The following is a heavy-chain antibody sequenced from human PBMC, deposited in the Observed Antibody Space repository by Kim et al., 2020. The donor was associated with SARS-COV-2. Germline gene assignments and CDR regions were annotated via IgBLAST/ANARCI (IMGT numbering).Heavy chain of an antibody. CDR3: ARGLLRYFPGDWFDP. Sequence: SVKVSCKASGGTFSSYAISWVRQAPGQGLEWMGGIIPIFGTANYAQKFQGRVTITADESTSTAYMELSSLRSEDTAVYYCARGLLRYFPGDWFDPWGQGTLVTVSS. J-gene: IGHJ5*02. CDR2: IIPIFGTA. D-gene: IGHD3-9*01. V-gene: IGHV1-69*13. CDR1: GGTFSSYA.